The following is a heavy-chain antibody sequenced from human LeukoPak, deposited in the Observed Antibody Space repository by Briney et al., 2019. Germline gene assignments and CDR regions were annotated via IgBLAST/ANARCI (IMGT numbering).Heavy chain of an antibody. CDR1: GYTFISYG. Sequence: GASVKVSCKASGYTFISYGISWVRQAPGQGLEWMGWVSAYADDTNYVQKFQGRVTVTTDTSTSTAYMELRSLRSDDTAVYYCARDCIGCHGFDYWGQGTLVTVSS. CDR3: ARDCIGCHGFDY. J-gene: IGHJ4*02. CDR2: VSAYADDT. D-gene: IGHD2-15*01. V-gene: IGHV1-18*01.